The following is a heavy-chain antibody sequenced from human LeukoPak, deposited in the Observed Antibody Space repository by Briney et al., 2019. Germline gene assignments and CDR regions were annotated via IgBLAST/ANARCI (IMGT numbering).Heavy chain of an antibody. Sequence: GGTLRLSCADSGFTLSSYAISWVPQALGNGLEWVSAISDTGNTYHADSVKGRFTISRDSSKNTLFLQMNRLRPEDAAVYYCAKAPVTTCRGAFCYPFDYWGLGTLVTVSS. CDR3: AKAPVTTCRGAFCYPFDY. CDR2: ISDTGNT. V-gene: IGHV3-23*01. D-gene: IGHD2-15*01. CDR1: GFTLSSYA. J-gene: IGHJ4*02.